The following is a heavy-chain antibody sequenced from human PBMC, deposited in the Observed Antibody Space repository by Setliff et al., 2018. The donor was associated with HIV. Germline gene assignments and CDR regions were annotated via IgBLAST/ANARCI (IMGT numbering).Heavy chain of an antibody. V-gene: IGHV4-39*01. CDR2: IYYSGRT. D-gene: IGHD3-10*01. CDR3: ASLDGSESPYIYYYYMDI. Sequence: SETLSLTCTVSGGSISSSSYYWGWIRQPPGKGLEWIGSIYYSGRTYYNPSLKSRVTISVDTSKNQISLKLSSVTAADTAVYYCASLDGSESPYIYYYYMDIWGEGTAVTVSS. J-gene: IGHJ6*03. CDR1: GGSISSSSYY.